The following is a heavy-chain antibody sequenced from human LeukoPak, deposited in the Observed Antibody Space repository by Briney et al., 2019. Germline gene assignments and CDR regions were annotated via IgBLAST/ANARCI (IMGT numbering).Heavy chain of an antibody. J-gene: IGHJ4*02. Sequence: GGSLRLSCAASGFSFSSYEMNWVRQAPGKGLEWVSHISSDGHVGRYVDSVRGRFTMSRDNAKNLLFLQMNGLRAEDTAVYYCARDTLNGPFVISLDYWGQGALVPVSS. CDR1: GFSFSSYE. D-gene: IGHD3-9*01. CDR2: ISSDGHVG. V-gene: IGHV3-48*03. CDR3: ARDTLNGPFVISLDY.